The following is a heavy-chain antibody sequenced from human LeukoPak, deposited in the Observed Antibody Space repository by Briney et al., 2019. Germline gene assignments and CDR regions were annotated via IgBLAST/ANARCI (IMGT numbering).Heavy chain of an antibody. CDR2: IYTSGST. J-gene: IGHJ4*02. CDR3: ARHAGPITMIVN. D-gene: IGHD3-22*01. V-gene: IGHV4-4*09. CDR1: GGSISSYY. Sequence: PSETLSLTCTVSGGSISSYYWSWIRQPPGKGLEWIGYIYTSGSTNYNPSLKSRVTISVDTSKHQFSLKLSSVTAADTAVYYCARHAGPITMIVNWGQGTLVTVSS.